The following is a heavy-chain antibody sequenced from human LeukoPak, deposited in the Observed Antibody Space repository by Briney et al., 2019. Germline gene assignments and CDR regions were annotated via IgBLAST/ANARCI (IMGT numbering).Heavy chain of an antibody. CDR3: ARDPRLRLKRSGWFDP. D-gene: IGHD4-17*01. CDR1: GFVFSDYY. CDR2: ISSSGSPI. V-gene: IGHV3-11*04. Sequence: GGSLRLSCAASGFVFSDYYMSWIRQAPGKGLEWVSYISSSGSPIYYAESVKGRFTISRDNAKNSLYLQMNSLRTEDTAVYYCARDPRLRLKRSGWFDPWGQGTLVTVSS. J-gene: IGHJ5*02.